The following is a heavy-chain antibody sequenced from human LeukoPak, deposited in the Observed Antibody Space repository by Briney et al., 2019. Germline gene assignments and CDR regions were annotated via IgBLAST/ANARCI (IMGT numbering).Heavy chain of an antibody. Sequence: PGGSLRLSCAASGFTFSSYAMHWVRQAPGKGLEWVAVISYDGSNKYYADSVKGRFTISRDNSKNTLYLQMNSLRAEDTAVYYCAKDRDYYDSSGYYFVDAFDIWGQGTMVTASS. CDR1: GFTFSSYA. D-gene: IGHD3-22*01. CDR2: ISYDGSNK. J-gene: IGHJ3*02. CDR3: AKDRDYYDSSGYYFVDAFDI. V-gene: IGHV3-30-3*01.